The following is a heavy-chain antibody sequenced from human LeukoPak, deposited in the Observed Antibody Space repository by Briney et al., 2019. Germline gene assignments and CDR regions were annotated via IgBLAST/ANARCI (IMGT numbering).Heavy chain of an antibody. CDR2: IKPDGSEK. D-gene: IGHD2-2*01. CDR1: GFTFSSHH. Sequence: GGSLRLSCVDSGFTFSSHHMNWVRQTPGEGLESVATIKPDGSEKYYVDSVEGRFTISRDNAKSSLYLQMNSLRAEDTGVYFCARMSSYCDYWGQGTLVTVSS. J-gene: IGHJ4*02. V-gene: IGHV3-7*01. CDR3: ARMSSYCDY.